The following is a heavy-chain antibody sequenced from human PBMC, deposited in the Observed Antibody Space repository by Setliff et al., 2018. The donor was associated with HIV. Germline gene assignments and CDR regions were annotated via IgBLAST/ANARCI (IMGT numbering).Heavy chain of an antibody. J-gene: IGHJ6*03. Sequence: ASVKVSCKASGYTFTSYDINWVRQATGQGLEWMGWMNPNSGNTDYAQKFQGRVTMTRNTSISTVYMEMSSLRSEDTAVYYCARGDPRRGYSYGPEYMDVWGKGTTVTVS. CDR1: GYTFTSYD. V-gene: IGHV1-8*02. CDR2: MNPNSGNT. D-gene: IGHD5-18*01. CDR3: ARGDPRRGYSYGPEYMDV.